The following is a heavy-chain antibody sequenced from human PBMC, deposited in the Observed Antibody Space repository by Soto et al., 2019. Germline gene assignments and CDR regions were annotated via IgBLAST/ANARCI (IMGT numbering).Heavy chain of an antibody. Sequence: PGGSLRLSCAASGFTFSSYAMHWVRQAPGKGLEWVAVISYDGSNKYYADSVKGRFTISRDNSKNTLYLQMNSLRAEDTAVYYCARAGRYYDILTGYYNPDAFDIWGQGTMVTVSS. CDR3: ARAGRYYDILTGYYNPDAFDI. CDR2: ISYDGSNK. CDR1: GFTFSSYA. V-gene: IGHV3-30-3*01. D-gene: IGHD3-9*01. J-gene: IGHJ3*02.